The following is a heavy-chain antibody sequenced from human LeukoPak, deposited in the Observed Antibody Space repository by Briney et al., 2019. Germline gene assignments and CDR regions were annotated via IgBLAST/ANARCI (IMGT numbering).Heavy chain of an antibody. D-gene: IGHD2-2*01. CDR3: ARGASVRVVPMSYYYAMDV. CDR1: GDTFSTYA. Sequence: SVKVSCKASGDTFSTYAFNWVRQAPGQGLEWTGGIVPISDTTNYAQTLQGRVTITAVKSTNTVYMELSSLTSEDTGVYYCARGASVRVVPMSYYYAMDVWSEGTTVIVSS. V-gene: IGHV1-69*06. CDR2: IVPISDTT. J-gene: IGHJ6*04.